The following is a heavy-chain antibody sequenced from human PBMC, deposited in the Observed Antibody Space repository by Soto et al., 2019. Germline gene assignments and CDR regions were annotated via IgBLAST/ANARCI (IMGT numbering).Heavy chain of an antibody. CDR2: ISTSSSYI. V-gene: IGHV3-21*01. Sequence: EVQLVESGGGLVKPGGFLRLSCTASEFTFSTYTMHWVRQAPGKGLEWVSAISTSSSYIYYADSVKGRFTISRDNAKDSLYLQMNSLRAEDTAVYYCAARYCSSTSCYAFDYWGQGTLVTVSS. D-gene: IGHD2-2*01. J-gene: IGHJ4*02. CDR1: EFTFSTYT. CDR3: AARYCSSTSCYAFDY.